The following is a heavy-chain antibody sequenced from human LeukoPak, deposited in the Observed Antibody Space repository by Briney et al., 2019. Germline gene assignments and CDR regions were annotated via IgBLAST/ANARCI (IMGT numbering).Heavy chain of an antibody. V-gene: IGHV3-20*04. CDR1: GFTFDDYG. CDR3: ARERGTQIAVAGIYFDY. J-gene: IGHJ4*02. D-gene: IGHD6-19*01. CDR2: INWNGGST. Sequence: GGSLRLSCAASGFTFDDYGMSWVRHAPGKGLEWVSGINWNGGSTGYADSVKGRFTISRDNAKSSLYLQMNSLRAEDTALYYCARERGTQIAVAGIYFDYWGQGTLVTVSS.